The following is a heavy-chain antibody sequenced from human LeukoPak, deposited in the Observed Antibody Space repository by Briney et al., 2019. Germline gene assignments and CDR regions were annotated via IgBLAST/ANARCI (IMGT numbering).Heavy chain of an antibody. CDR1: GFTFSSYS. Sequence: PGGSLRLSCAASGFTFSSYSMNWVRQAPGKGLEWVSSISSSSSYIYYADSVKGRFTISRDNAKNSLYLQMSSLRAEDTAVYYCARVGGYSSGWYREFDYYYYYMDVWGKGTTVTVSS. D-gene: IGHD6-19*01. CDR2: ISSSSSYI. V-gene: IGHV3-21*01. J-gene: IGHJ6*03. CDR3: ARVGGYSSGWYREFDYYYYYMDV.